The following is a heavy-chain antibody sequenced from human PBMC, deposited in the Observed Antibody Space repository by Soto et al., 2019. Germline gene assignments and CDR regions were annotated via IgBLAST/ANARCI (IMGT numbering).Heavy chain of an antibody. J-gene: IGHJ3*02. Sequence: SLRLSCAASGFTFSSYWMSWVRQAPGKGLEWVANIKQDGSEKYYVDSVKGRFTISRDNAKNSLYLQMNSLRAEDTAVYYCAGSRRGYGIFAAFDIWGQGTMVTVS. CDR3: AGSRRGYGIFAAFDI. V-gene: IGHV3-7*01. CDR1: GFTFSSYW. D-gene: IGHD3-22*01. CDR2: IKQDGSEK.